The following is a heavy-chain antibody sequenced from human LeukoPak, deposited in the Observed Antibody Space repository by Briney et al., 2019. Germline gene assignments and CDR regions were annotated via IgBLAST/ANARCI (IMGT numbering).Heavy chain of an antibody. CDR3: AKDLMTTVTTGWFDP. CDR2: ISGSGGST. J-gene: IGHJ5*02. V-gene: IGHV3-23*01. D-gene: IGHD4-17*01. CDR1: GFTFSSYA. Sequence: GGSLRLSCAAFGFTFSSYAMGWVRQAPGKGLEWVSAISGSGGSTYYADSVKGRFTISRDNSKNTLYLQMNSLRAEDTAVYYCAKDLMTTVTTGWFDPWGQGTLVTVPS.